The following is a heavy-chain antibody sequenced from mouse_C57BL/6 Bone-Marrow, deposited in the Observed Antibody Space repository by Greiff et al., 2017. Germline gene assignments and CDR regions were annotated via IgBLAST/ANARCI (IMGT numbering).Heavy chain of an antibody. Sequence: QVQLKQPGAELVMPGASVKLSCKASGYTFTSYWMHWVKQRPGQGLEWIGEIDPSDSYTNYNQKFKGKSTLTVDKSSSTAYMQLSSLTSEDSAVYYCAREDDGYRYFDVGGTGTTVTVSS. CDR2: IDPSDSYT. CDR1: GYTFTSYW. V-gene: IGHV1-69*01. D-gene: IGHD2-3*01. CDR3: AREDDGYRYFDV. J-gene: IGHJ1*03.